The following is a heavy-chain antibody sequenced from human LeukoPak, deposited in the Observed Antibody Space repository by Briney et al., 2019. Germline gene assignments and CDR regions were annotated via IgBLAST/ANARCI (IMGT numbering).Heavy chain of an antibody. Sequence: SETLSLTCTVSGYSISSGYYWGWIRQPPGKGLEWIGSIYHSGSTYYNPSLKSRVTISVDTSKNQFSLKLSSVTAADTAVYYCARGAHSSSSEVNYWGQGTLVTVSS. CDR3: ARGAHSSSSEVNY. D-gene: IGHD6-6*01. CDR1: GYSISSGYY. V-gene: IGHV4-38-2*02. CDR2: IYHSGST. J-gene: IGHJ4*02.